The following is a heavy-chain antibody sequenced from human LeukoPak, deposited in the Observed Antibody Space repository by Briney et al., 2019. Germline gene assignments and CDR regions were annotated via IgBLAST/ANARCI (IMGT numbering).Heavy chain of an antibody. CDR3: ARVSVTLRPLDY. J-gene: IGHJ4*02. V-gene: IGHV1-2*02. Sequence: ASVKVSCKASGGTFSSYAISWVRQAPGQGLEWMGWINPNSGGTNYAQKFQGRVTMTRDTSISTAYMELSRLRSDDTAVYYCARVSVTLRPLDYWGQGTLVTVSS. CDR1: GGTFSSYA. D-gene: IGHD2-21*02. CDR2: INPNSGGT.